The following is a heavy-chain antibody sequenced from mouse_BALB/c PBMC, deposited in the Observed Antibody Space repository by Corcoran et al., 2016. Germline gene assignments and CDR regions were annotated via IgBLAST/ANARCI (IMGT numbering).Heavy chain of an antibody. CDR1: GYTFTSYV. Sequence: EVQLQQSGPELVKPGASVKMSCKASGYTFTSYVMHWVKQKPGQGLEWIGYINPYNDGTKYNEKFNGKATLPSDKSSSPAYMERSSLTSEDSAVYYCARLYPGIAMDYWGQGTSVTVSS. V-gene: IGHV1S136*01. J-gene: IGHJ4*01. CDR3: ARLYPGIAMDY. CDR2: INPYNDGT.